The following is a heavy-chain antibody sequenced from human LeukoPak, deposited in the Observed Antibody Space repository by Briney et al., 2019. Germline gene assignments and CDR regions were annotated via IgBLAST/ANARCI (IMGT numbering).Heavy chain of an antibody. CDR2: MNPNSGNT. D-gene: IGHD2/OR15-2a*01. V-gene: IGHV1-8*03. CDR1: GYTFTSYD. J-gene: IGHJ3*02. CDR3: ARVYVYDFFLDI. Sequence: ASVKVSCKASGYTFTSYDINWVRQATGQGPEWMGWMNPNSGNTGYAQKFQGRVTITRNTSISTAYMELSSLRSEDTAVYYCARVYVYDFFLDIWGQGTMVTVSS.